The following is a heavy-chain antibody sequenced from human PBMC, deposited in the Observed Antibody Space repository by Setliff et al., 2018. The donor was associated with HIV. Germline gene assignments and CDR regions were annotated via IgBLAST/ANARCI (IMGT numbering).Heavy chain of an antibody. D-gene: IGHD4-17*01. CDR1: GGSFSAYH. J-gene: IGHJ4*02. V-gene: IGHV4-34*01. CDR3: VRVGANYGGPDY. Sequence: PSETLSLTCAVYGGSFSAYHWSWIRQTPGKGLEWLGEINHSGSTAYNLALESRVSMSIDTSKNQFSLKLTSVTAADTAVYYCVRVGANYGGPDYWGRGTLVTVSS. CDR2: INHSGST.